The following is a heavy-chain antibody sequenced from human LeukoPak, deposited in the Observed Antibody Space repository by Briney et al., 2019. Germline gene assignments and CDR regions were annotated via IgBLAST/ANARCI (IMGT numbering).Heavy chain of an antibody. V-gene: IGHV4-4*07. Sequence: SKTLSLTCTVSGGFINSYYWSCIRQPAGKGLEWIGRIFPSGSTDYNPSLKSRVTMSVDTSKNQFSLKLTSATAADTAVYYCARSSLRATITAAGGPVEHFDYWGQGTLVTVSS. CDR2: IFPSGST. CDR3: ARSSLRATITAAGGPVEHFDY. CDR1: GGFINSYY. D-gene: IGHD5-24*01. J-gene: IGHJ4*02.